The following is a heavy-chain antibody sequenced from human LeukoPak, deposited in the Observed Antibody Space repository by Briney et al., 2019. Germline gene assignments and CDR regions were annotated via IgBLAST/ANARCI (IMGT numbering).Heavy chain of an antibody. CDR3: ARHRDSSGWYDFDY. J-gene: IGHJ4*02. CDR2: IYYSGST. V-gene: IGHV4-39*01. D-gene: IGHD6-19*01. CDR1: GGSINSSNYY. Sequence: SETLSLTCTVSGGSINSSNYYWGWIRQPPGKGLEWIGSIYYSGSTYYNPSLKSRVSISVDTSKDQFSLKLSSVTAADTAVCYCARHRDSSGWYDFDYWGQGTLVTVSS.